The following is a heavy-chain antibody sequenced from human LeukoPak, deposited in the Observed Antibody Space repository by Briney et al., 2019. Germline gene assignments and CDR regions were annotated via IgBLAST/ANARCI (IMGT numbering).Heavy chain of an antibody. D-gene: IGHD2-15*01. CDR1: GGTFSSYT. J-gene: IGHJ5*02. Sequence: GASVKVSCKASGGTFSSYTISWVRQAPGQGLEWMGRIIPILGIANYAQRFQGRVTITADKSTSTAYMELSSLRSEDTAVYYCARDGSVVVVAIWFDPWGQGTLVTVSS. V-gene: IGHV1-69*04. CDR3: ARDGSVVVVAIWFDP. CDR2: IIPILGIA.